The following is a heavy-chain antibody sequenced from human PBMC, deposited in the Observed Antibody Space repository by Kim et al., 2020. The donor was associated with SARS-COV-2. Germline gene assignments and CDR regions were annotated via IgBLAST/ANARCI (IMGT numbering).Heavy chain of an antibody. J-gene: IGHJ6*02. CDR3: TRSGWLYDYGMDV. CDR1: GFNFDDFS. Sequence: GGSLRLSCAACGFNFDDFSLHWVRQAPGKGLEWVSLISWDGGSTYYADSVKGRFTISRENSKNSLYLHMNSLRSEDTALYYCTRSGWLYDYGMDVWGQGTTVTVSS. CDR2: ISWDGGST. D-gene: IGHD6-19*01. V-gene: IGHV3-43*01.